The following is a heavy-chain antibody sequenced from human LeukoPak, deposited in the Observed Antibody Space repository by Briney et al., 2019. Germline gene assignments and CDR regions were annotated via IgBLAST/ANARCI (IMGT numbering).Heavy chain of an antibody. D-gene: IGHD2-15*01. CDR2: INHSGGT. Sequence: PSETLSLTCAVYGGSFSGYYWSWIRQPPGKGLEWIGEINHSGGTNYNPSLKSRVTISVDTSKNQFSLKLSSVTAADTAVYYCARVVVAAFDYWGQGTLVTVSS. CDR3: ARVVVAAFDY. V-gene: IGHV4-34*01. CDR1: GGSFSGYY. J-gene: IGHJ4*02.